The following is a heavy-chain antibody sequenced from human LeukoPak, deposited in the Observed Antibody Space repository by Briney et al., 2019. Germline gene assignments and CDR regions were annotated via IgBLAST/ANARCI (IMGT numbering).Heavy chain of an antibody. V-gene: IGHV3-7*01. Sequence: GSLRLSCAASGFTFSSYWMSWVRQAPGKGLEWVANIKQDGSEKYYVDSVKGRFTISRDNAKNSLYLQMNSLRAEDTAVYYCARVSPLGDNYYYYYMDVWGKGTTVTVSS. CDR2: IKQDGSEK. D-gene: IGHD3-16*01. J-gene: IGHJ6*03. CDR3: ARVSPLGDNYYYYYMDV. CDR1: GFTFSSYW.